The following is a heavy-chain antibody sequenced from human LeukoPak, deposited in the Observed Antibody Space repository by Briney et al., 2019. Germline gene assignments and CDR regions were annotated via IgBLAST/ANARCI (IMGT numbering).Heavy chain of an antibody. CDR3: ARDPALVRANWYFEP. V-gene: IGHV4-31*03. CDR2: VSYSGST. J-gene: IGHJ2*01. CDR1: GASITNSNTY. Sequence: SETLSLTCTVSGASITNSNTYWTWSRQFPGKGLEWLGYVSYSGSTLYNPSLRSRVIISSDTSKNQFFLKLNSVTAADRALYFCARDPALVRANWYFEPWGRGILVTVSS. D-gene: IGHD3-10*01.